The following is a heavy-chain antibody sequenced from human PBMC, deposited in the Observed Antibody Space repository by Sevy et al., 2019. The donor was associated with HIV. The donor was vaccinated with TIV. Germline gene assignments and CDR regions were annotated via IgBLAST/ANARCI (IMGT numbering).Heavy chain of an antibody. J-gene: IGHJ3*02. CDR2: ISSSGSTI. CDR3: ATDIVGGFAFDI. V-gene: IGHV3-11*04. D-gene: IGHD2-15*01. CDR1: GFTFSDYY. Sequence: GGSLRLSCAASGFTFSDYYMSWIRQAPGKGLEWVSYISSSGSTIYYADSVKGRFTSSRDNAKNSLYLQMNSLRAEDTAVYYCATDIVGGFAFDIWGQGTMVTVSS.